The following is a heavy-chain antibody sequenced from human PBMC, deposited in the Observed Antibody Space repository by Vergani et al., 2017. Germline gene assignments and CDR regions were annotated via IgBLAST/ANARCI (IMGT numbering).Heavy chain of an antibody. CDR3: ARQMHYGSESYGIWFDP. J-gene: IGHJ5*02. V-gene: IGHV1-69*01. CDR2: IIPIFGTA. CDR1: GGTFSSYA. D-gene: IGHD3-10*01. Sequence: QVQLVQSGAEVKKPGSSVKVSCKASGGTFSSYAISWVRQAPGQGLEWMGGIIPIFGTANYAQKFQGRVTITADESTSTAYMELSSLRSEGTAVDYCARQMHYGSESYGIWFDPWERGTLVTVSS.